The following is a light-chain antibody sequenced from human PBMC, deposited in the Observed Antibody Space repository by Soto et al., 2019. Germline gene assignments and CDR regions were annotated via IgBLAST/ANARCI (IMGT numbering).Light chain of an antibody. CDR3: PHCNDWSA. CDR1: QSVSDN. V-gene: IGKV3-15*01. J-gene: IGKJ5*01. Sequence: EIVMTQSPDTLSVSPGERATLSCRASQSVSDNLAWYQQKPGQPPRLLIYGASTRATGVPSRFSGSGSGRDFTLTISSLQSEDFAVYYCPHCNDWSAFGQGTRLEIK. CDR2: GAS.